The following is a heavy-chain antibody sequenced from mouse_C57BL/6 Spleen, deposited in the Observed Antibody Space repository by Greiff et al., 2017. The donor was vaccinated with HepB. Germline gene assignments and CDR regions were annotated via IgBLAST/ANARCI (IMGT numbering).Heavy chain of an antibody. D-gene: IGHD1-1*01. V-gene: IGHV1-59*01. J-gene: IGHJ2*01. Sequence: VQLQQPGAELVRPGTSVKLSCKASGYTFTSYWMHWVKQRPGQGLEWIGVIDPSDSYTNYNQKFKGKATLTVDTSSSTAYMQLSSLTSEDSAVYYCARRAYYGSSSYYFDYWGQGTTLTVSS. CDR1: GYTFTSYW. CDR3: ARRAYYGSSSYYFDY. CDR2: IDPSDSYT.